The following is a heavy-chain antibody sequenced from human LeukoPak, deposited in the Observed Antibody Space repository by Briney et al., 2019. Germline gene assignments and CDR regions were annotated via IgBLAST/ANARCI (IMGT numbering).Heavy chain of an antibody. V-gene: IGHV4-38-2*01. CDR3: ARSIGAYYFDY. D-gene: IGHD3-22*01. Sequence: SETLSLTCAVSGYSISSGYYWGWIRQPPGKGLEWIGSIYHSGSTYYNPSLKSRVTISVDTSKNQFSLKLSSVTAADTTVYYCARSIGAYYFDYWGQGTLVTVSS. CDR1: GYSISSGYY. J-gene: IGHJ4*02. CDR2: IYHSGST.